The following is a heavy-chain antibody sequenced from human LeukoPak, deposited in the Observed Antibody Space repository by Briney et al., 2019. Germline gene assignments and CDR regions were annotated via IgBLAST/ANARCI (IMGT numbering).Heavy chain of an antibody. V-gene: IGHV4-59*01. D-gene: IGHD6-13*01. CDR3: ARIAAAGRQALDY. Sequence: SETLSLTCTVSGGSISSYYWSWIRQPPGKGLEWIGYIYYSGSTNYNPSLKSRVTISVDTSKNQFSLKLSSVTAADTAVYYCARIAAAGRQALDYWGQGTLVTVSS. CDR2: IYYSGST. CDR1: GGSISSYY. J-gene: IGHJ4*02.